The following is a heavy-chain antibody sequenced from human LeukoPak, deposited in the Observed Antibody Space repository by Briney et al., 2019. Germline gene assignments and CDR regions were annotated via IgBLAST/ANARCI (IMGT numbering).Heavy chain of an antibody. CDR1: GFTVSSNY. CDR3: ARGGESGYPYYYYYYYMDV. D-gene: IGHD3-22*01. V-gene: IGHV3-66*02. J-gene: IGHJ6*03. CDR2: IYSGGST. Sequence: AGGSLRLSCAASGFTVSSNYMSWVRQAPGKGLEGVSVIYSGGSTYYTDSGKGRFTISRDNSNNTLYLQMNSLRAEDTAVYYCARGGESGYPYYYYYYYMDVWGKGTTVTVSS.